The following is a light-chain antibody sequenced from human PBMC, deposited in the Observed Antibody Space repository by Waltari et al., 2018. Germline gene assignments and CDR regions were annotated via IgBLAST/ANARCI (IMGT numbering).Light chain of an antibody. V-gene: IGLV2-23*02. J-gene: IGLJ1*01. CDR2: EVM. CDR1: TSDVGNFDL. CDR3: CSYAGRGTYV. Sequence: QSALTQPASVSGTPGQSITISCTGTTSDVGNFDLFSWYQQHPGKAPKLLICEVMKRPSGVSSRFSGSKSGNTASLTISGLQAEDEADYYCCSYAGRGTYVFGSGTKVTVL.